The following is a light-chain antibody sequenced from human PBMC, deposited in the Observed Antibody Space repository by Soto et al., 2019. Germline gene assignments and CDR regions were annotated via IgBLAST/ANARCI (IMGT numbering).Light chain of an antibody. J-gene: IGLJ1*01. CDR3: SSFTSSVTYV. V-gene: IGLV2-14*01. CDR1: SSDVGGHNS. Sequence: QSVLTQPASGSGSPGQSITISCTGTSSDVGGHNSVSWYRQNPGKAPKLMIYDVSNRPSGVSDRFSGSKSGNTASLTISGLQIEDEADYYCSSFTSSVTYVFGTGTKVTV. CDR2: DVS.